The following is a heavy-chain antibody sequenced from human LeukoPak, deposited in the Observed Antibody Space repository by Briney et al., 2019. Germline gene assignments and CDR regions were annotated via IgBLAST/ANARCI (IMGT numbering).Heavy chain of an antibody. V-gene: IGHV1-8*01. Sequence: ASVKVSCKASGYTFTSYDINWVRQATGQGLEWMGWMNPNSGNTGYAQKFQGRVTMTRNTSISTAYMELSSLRSEDTAGYYCARKAELLWFGELFAFDIWGQGTMVTVSS. D-gene: IGHD3-10*01. J-gene: IGHJ3*02. CDR1: GYTFTSYD. CDR2: MNPNSGNT. CDR3: ARKAELLWFGELFAFDI.